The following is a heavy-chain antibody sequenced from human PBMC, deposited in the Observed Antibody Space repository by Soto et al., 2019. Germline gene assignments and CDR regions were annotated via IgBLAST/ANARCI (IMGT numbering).Heavy chain of an antibody. CDR3: ARAGYGDYEFTDY. D-gene: IGHD4-17*01. V-gene: IGHV4-34*01. Sequence: PSETLSLTCAVYGGSFSGYYWSWIRQPPGKGLEWIGEINHSGSTNYNPSLKSRVTISVDTSKNQFSLKLSSVTAADTAVYYCARAGYGDYEFTDYWGQGTLVTVSS. CDR1: GGSFSGYY. CDR2: INHSGST. J-gene: IGHJ4*02.